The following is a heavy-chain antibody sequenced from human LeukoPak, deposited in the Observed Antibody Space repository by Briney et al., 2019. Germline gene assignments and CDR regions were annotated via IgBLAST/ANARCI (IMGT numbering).Heavy chain of an antibody. J-gene: IGHJ5*02. Sequence: GASVKVSCKASGYTFTDYDINWVRQATGQGLEWMGWINSNSGDTAYAQKFQGRVTITRNTSINTAHMELSSMRSEDTAVYYCVRRIVAAGYNWFDPWGQGTLVTV. D-gene: IGHD6-13*01. CDR3: VRRIVAAGYNWFDP. CDR1: GYTFTDYD. V-gene: IGHV1-8*01. CDR2: INSNSGDT.